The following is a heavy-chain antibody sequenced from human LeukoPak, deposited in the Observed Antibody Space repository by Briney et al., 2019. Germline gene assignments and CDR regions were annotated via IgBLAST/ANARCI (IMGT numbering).Heavy chain of an antibody. J-gene: IGHJ4*02. V-gene: IGHV3-7*01. CDR3: ARLHYYDSSGYHGGGFDY. CDR2: IKQDGSEK. CDR1: GFTFSSYW. Sequence: GGSLRLSCAASGFTFSSYWMSWVRQASGKGLEWVANIKQDGSEKYYVDSVKGRFTISRDNAKNSLYLQMNSLRAEDTAVYYCARLHYYDSSGYHGGGFDYWGQGTLVTVSS. D-gene: IGHD3-22*01.